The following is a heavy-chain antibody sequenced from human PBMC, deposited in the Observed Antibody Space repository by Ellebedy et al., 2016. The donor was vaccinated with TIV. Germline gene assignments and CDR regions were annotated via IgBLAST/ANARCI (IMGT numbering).Heavy chain of an antibody. V-gene: IGHV4-34*01. J-gene: IGHJ4*02. CDR3: ARGRGGSYSIPFDF. CDR1: GASFTHYY. Sequence: SETLSLTXAVYGASFTHYYWTWIRQPPGKGLEWIGELNHSGSTIYNPSLKGRVTISVDRSKNQFSLKLSSVTAADTAVYYCARGRGGSYSIPFDFWGLGTLVTVSS. D-gene: IGHD1-26*01. CDR2: LNHSGST.